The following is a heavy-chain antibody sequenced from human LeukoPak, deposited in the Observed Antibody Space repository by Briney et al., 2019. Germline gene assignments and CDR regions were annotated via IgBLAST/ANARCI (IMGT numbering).Heavy chain of an antibody. CDR1: GFTFSSYS. Sequence: PGGSLRLSCAASGFTFSSYSMSWVRQAPGKGLEWVSAISGSGGSTYYADSVKGRFTISRDNSKNTLYLQMNSLRAGDTAVYYCAKGPMRFWDYWGQGPLVTVSS. J-gene: IGHJ4*02. V-gene: IGHV3-23*01. CDR3: AKGPMRFWDY. CDR2: ISGSGGST. D-gene: IGHD3-3*01.